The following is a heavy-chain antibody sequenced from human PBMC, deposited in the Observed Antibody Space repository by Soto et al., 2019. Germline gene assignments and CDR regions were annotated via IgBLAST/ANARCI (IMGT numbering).Heavy chain of an antibody. J-gene: IGHJ5*02. CDR2: VYYTGST. V-gene: IGHV4-30-4*01. CDR3: VRTAREGAVAPHWFDR. Sequence: SETLSLTCTVSGASIRSTDYYWSWIRQAPGKGLEWIGYVYYTGSTYYNPSLMSRLTISVDTSKNQFSLKLTSVAAAETAVYYCVRTAREGAVAPHWFDRWGQGTQVTVSS. CDR1: GASIRSTDYY. D-gene: IGHD2-21*02.